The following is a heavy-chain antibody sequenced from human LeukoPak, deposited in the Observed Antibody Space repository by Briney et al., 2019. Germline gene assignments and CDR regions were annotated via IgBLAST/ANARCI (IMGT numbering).Heavy chain of an antibody. CDR2: IIPIFGTA. CDR3: ATVGHCSGGSCYFEDYYFDY. CDR1: GGTFSSYA. V-gene: IGHV1-69*06. D-gene: IGHD2-15*01. J-gene: IGHJ4*02. Sequence: SVKVSCKASGGTFSSYAISWVRQAPGQGLEWIGGIIPIFGTANYAQKFQGRVTITADTSTDTAYMELSSLRSEDTAVYYCATVGHCSGGSCYFEDYYFDYWGQGTLVTVSS.